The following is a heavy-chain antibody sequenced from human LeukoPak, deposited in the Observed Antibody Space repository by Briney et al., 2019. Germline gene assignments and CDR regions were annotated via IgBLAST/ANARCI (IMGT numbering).Heavy chain of an antibody. CDR2: IIPIFGTA. CDR1: GGTFSSYA. D-gene: IGHD3-16*01. J-gene: IGHJ4*02. V-gene: IGHV1-69*13. CDR3: VIRSSRWGQVDY. Sequence: SVKVSCKASGGTFSSYAISWVRQAPGQGLEWMGGIIPIFGTANYAQKFQGRVTITADESTSTAYMELSSLRSEDTAVYYCVIRSSRWGQVDYWGQGTLVTVSS.